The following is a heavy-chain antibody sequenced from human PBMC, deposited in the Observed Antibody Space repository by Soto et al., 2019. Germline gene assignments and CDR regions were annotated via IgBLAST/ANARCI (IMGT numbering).Heavy chain of an antibody. CDR1: GFTFSRFE. CDR2: ISSTGGTT. CDR3: ARAVAGTVYDY. V-gene: IGHV3-48*03. D-gene: IGHD6-19*01. Sequence: PGGSLRLSCAASGFTFSRFELHWVRQSPGKGLEWISYISSTGGTTYYGDSVKGRFSISRDNTKDSVFLQMNSLRDEDTSFYYCARAVAGTVYDYWGQGALVTVSS. J-gene: IGHJ4*02.